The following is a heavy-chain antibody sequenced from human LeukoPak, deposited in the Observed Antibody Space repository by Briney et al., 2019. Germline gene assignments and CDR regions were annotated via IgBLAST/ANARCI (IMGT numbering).Heavy chain of an antibody. V-gene: IGHV4-59*08. CDR2: IYYSGST. CDR3: ARRSFDSSGYYYGFDY. Sequence: SETLSLTCTVTGGSISSYYWSWIRQPPGKGLEWIGYIYYSGSTNYNPSLKSRVTISVDTSKNQFSLKLSSVTAADTAVYYCARRSFDSSGYYYGFDYWGQGTLVTVSS. D-gene: IGHD3-22*01. CDR1: GGSISSYY. J-gene: IGHJ4*02.